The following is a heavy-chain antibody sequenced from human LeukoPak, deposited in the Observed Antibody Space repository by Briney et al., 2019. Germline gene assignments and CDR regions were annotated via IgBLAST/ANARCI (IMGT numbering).Heavy chain of an antibody. J-gene: IGHJ4*02. Sequence: PSETLSLTCTVSGGSISSSSYYWGWIRQPPGKGLEWIGSIYYSGSTYYNPSLKSRVTISVDTSKNQFSLKLSSVTAADTAVYYCARTGVWNYYDSSGYPVDYWGQGTLVTVSS. CDR2: IYYSGST. V-gene: IGHV4-39*07. CDR1: GGSISSSSYY. CDR3: ARTGVWNYYDSSGYPVDY. D-gene: IGHD3-22*01.